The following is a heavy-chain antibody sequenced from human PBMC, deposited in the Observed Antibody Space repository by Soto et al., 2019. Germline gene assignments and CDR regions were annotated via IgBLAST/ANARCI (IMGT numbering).Heavy chain of an antibody. CDR1: GGSVSSGSYY. CDR2: INYSGST. J-gene: IGHJ4*01. Sequence: PSETLSLTCTVSGGSVSSGSYYWSWIRQPPGKGLEWIGNINYSGSTYYNPSLKSRVTISVDTSKNQFSLKLSSLTAADTAVYYCTRDDKSYGYDYWGHGTPVTVSS. CDR3: TRDDKSYGYDY. V-gene: IGHV4-31*03. D-gene: IGHD5-18*01.